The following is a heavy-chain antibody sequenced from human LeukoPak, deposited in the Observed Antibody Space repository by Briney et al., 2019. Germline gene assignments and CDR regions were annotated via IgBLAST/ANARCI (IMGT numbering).Heavy chain of an antibody. J-gene: IGHJ4*02. CDR2: IKSKVDGGTT. V-gene: IGHV3-15*01. D-gene: IGHD3-10*01. CDR1: GFTFNNAW. CDR3: AREFRGVISYFDY. Sequence: GGSLRLSCAASGFTFNNAWMSWVRQAPGKRLEWVGRIKSKVDGGTTDHAAPVKGRFSISRDDSKNTLYLQMNSLKTEDTAVYYCAREFRGVISYFDYWGQGTLVTVSS.